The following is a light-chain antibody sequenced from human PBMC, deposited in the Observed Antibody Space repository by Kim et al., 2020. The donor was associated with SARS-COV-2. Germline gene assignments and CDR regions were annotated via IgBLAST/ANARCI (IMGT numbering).Light chain of an antibody. CDR2: GNS. CDR1: SSNIGAGYD. Sequence: QSVLTQPPSVSGAPGQRVTISCTGSSSNIGAGYDVHWYQQLPGTAPKLLIYGNSNRPSGVPDRFSGSKSGTSASLAITGLQAEDEADYYCQSYDSSLSGWVFGGGTKVPVL. CDR3: QSYDSSLSGWV. V-gene: IGLV1-40*01. J-gene: IGLJ3*02.